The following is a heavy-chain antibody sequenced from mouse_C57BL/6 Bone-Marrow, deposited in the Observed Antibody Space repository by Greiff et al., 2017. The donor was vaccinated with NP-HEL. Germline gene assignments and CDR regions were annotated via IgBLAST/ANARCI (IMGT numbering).Heavy chain of an antibody. CDR2: IHPNSGST. V-gene: IGHV1-64*01. CDR1: GYTFTSYW. CDR3: ARYCYGSGGYWYFDV. Sequence: QVQLQQPGAELVKPGASVKLSCKASGYTFTSYWMHWVKQRPGQGLEWIGMIHPNSGSTNYNEKFKSKATLTVDKSSSTAYMQLSSLTSEDSAVYSCARYCYGSGGYWYFDVWGTGTTVTVSS. J-gene: IGHJ1*03. D-gene: IGHD1-1*01.